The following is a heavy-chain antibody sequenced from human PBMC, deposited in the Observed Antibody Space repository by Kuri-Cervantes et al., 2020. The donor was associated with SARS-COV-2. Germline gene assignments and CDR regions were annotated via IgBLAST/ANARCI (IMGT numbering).Heavy chain of an antibody. J-gene: IGHJ6*03. CDR3: ARIVNYSKGNWNYGYYYYMDV. CDR1: GYSISSGHY. CDR2: IYHSGST. Sequence: SETLSLTCAVSGYSISSGHYWGWIRQPPGKGLEWIGSIYHSGSTYHNPSLKSRVTISVDTSKNQFSLKLSSVTAADTAVYYCARIVNYSKGNWNYGYYYYMDVWGKGTTVTVSS. D-gene: IGHD1-7*01. V-gene: IGHV4-38-2*01.